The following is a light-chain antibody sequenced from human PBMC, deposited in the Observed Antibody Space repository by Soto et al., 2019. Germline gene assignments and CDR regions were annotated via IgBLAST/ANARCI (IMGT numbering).Light chain of an antibody. Sequence: EVVLTQFPGTLSLSPGERATLSCRASQTITGTYLAWYQQTPGPAPRLLIHGASTRATGIPDRFSSGGTGTDFNLNISRVEPEDFAMYYCQQYGRSKRWTFGQGTKVEVK. CDR2: GAS. J-gene: IGKJ1*01. V-gene: IGKV3-20*01. CDR3: QQYGRSKRWT. CDR1: QTITGTY.